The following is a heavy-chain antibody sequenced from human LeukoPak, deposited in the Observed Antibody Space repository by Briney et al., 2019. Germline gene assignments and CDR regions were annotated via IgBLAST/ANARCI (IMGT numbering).Heavy chain of an antibody. CDR3: ARRPSYDFWSGYYGVDGLDI. V-gene: IGHV5-51*01. CDR2: IYPGDSDT. D-gene: IGHD3-3*01. J-gene: IGHJ3*02. Sequence: GESLKISCKASGYSFVSHWIVWVRQMPGKGLEWLGIIYPGDSDTRYCPSFQGQVTISADKSISTAYLQWNSLRASDTAMYYCARRPSYDFWSGYYGVDGLDIWGQGTMVTVSS. CDR1: GYSFVSHW.